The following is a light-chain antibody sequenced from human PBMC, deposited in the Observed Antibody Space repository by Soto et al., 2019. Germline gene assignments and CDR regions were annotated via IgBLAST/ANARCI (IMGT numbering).Light chain of an antibody. V-gene: IGKV3-15*01. J-gene: IGKJ1*01. CDR1: QSVTSN. CDR3: QQYNSWAWT. Sequence: EIVMTQSPATLSVSPGERATLSCRASQSVTSNLAWYQQKPGQAPRLLIFGASTRATGIPARFSGSGSGTELTLTISSLQSEDFAVYYCQQYNSWAWTFGQGTKVEIK. CDR2: GAS.